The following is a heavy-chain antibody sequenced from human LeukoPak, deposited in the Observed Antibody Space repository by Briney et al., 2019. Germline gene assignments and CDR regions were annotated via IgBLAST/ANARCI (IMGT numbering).Heavy chain of an antibody. V-gene: IGHV3-30*03. Sequence: GGSLRLSCAASGFTFSSYGKHWVRQAPGKGLEWVAVISYDGSSKYYADSVKGRFAISRDNSKNTLYLQMNSLRAEDTAVYYCARGRRVYYYDSSGYYSNFDYWGQGTLVTVSS. D-gene: IGHD3-22*01. CDR2: ISYDGSSK. J-gene: IGHJ4*02. CDR3: ARGRRVYYYDSSGYYSNFDY. CDR1: GFTFSSYG.